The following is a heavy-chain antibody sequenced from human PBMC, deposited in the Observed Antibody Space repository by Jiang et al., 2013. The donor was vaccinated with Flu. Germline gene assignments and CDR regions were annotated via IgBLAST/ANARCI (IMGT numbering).Heavy chain of an antibody. V-gene: IGHV1-2*06. CDR2: INPNSGGT. Sequence: SGAEVKKPGASVKVSCKASGYTFTGYYMHWVRQAPGQGLEWMGRINPNSGGTNYAQKFQGRVTMTRDTSISTAYMELSRLRSDDTAVYYCAREPFDDDSSGYYPLVYYGMDVWGQGTTVTVSS. J-gene: IGHJ6*02. D-gene: IGHD3-22*01. CDR3: AREPFDDDSSGYYPLVYYGMDV. CDR1: GYTFTGYY.